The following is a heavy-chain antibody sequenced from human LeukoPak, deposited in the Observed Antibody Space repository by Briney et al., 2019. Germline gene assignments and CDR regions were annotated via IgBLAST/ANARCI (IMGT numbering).Heavy chain of an antibody. V-gene: IGHV3-53*01. D-gene: IGHD6-13*01. CDR3: ARGRIAAAGPDY. Sequence: GGSLRLSCAASGFTDSSNYMSWVRQAPGKGLEWVSVIYSGGSTYYADSVKGRFTISRDNSKNTLYLQMNSLRAEDTAVYYCARGRIAAAGPDYWGQGTLVTVSS. J-gene: IGHJ4*02. CDR2: IYSGGST. CDR1: GFTDSSNY.